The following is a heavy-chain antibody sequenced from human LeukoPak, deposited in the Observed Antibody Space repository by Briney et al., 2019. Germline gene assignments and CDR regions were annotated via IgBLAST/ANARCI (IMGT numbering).Heavy chain of an antibody. CDR3: ARDSGSYPFDY. D-gene: IGHD1-26*01. J-gene: IGHJ4*02. CDR1: GYTFTVYY. V-gene: IGHV1-2*02. Sequence: ASVKVSCKSSGYTFTVYYMHWVRQAPGQGLEWMGWINPNSGGTNYAQKFQGRVTMTRDTSISTAYMELSRLRSDDTAVYYCARDSGSYPFDYWGQGTLVTVSS. CDR2: INPNSGGT.